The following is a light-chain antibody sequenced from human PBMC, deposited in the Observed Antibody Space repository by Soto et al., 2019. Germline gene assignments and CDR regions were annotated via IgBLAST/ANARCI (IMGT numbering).Light chain of an antibody. CDR3: QQYDDLPPT. V-gene: IGKV1-33*01. CDR2: DAS. J-gene: IGKJ3*01. CDR1: QHISTY. Sequence: DIQMTQSPSSLSASVGDRVTITCQASQHISTYLNWFEQKQGKAPELPIYDASNLVPGVPSRFSASGSGTDCTFTISSLQPEDIETYCCQQYDDLPPTFGAGIKVDIK.